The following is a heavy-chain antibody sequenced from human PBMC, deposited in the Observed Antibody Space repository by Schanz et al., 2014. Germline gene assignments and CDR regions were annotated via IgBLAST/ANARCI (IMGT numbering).Heavy chain of an antibody. CDR3: ARQNLGYCSSTDCKNWFDP. V-gene: IGHV4-39*01. J-gene: IGHJ5*02. CDR1: GGSISTSNHY. D-gene: IGHD2-2*01. Sequence: QLQLQESGPGLVKPLETLSLTCTVSGGSISTSNHYWGWIRQPPGKGLEWIGSIYYSGNTYYNPSLRIRVTISVDPSKTQFSLKLSSVTAADTAVYYCARQNLGYCSSTDCKNWFDPWGQGTLVTVSS. CDR2: IYYSGNT.